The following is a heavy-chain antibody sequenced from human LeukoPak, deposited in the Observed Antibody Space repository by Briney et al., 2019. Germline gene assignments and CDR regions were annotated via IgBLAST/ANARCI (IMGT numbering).Heavy chain of an antibody. D-gene: IGHD2-15*01. J-gene: IGHJ4*02. CDR3: ARGRYCSGGSLCYFDY. CDR2: IYYSGST. Sequence: PSETLSLTCTVSGGSISSGDYYWSWIRQPPGKGLEWIGYIYYSGSTNYNPSLKSRVTISVDTSKNQFSLKLSSVTAADTAVYYCARGRYCSGGSLCYFDYWGQGTLVTVSS. V-gene: IGHV4-61*08. CDR1: GGSISSGDYY.